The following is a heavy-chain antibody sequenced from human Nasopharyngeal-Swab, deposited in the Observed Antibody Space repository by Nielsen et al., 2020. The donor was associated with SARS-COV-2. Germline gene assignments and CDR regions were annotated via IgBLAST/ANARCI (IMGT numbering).Heavy chain of an antibody. V-gene: IGHV4-31*03. D-gene: IGHD3-3*01. J-gene: IGHJ3*02. CDR2: IYYSGST. Sequence: LSLTCTVSGGSISSGGYYWSWIRQHPGKGLEWVGYIYYSGSTYYNPSLKSRVTISVDTSKNQFSLKLSSVTAADTAVYYCARVPRISIFGVAPRAFDIWGQGTTVTVSS. CDR1: GGSISSGGYY. CDR3: ARVPRISIFGVAPRAFDI.